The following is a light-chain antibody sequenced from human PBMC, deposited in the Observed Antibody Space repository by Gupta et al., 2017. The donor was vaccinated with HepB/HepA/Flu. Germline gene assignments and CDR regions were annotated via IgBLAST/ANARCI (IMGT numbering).Light chain of an antibody. CDR2: GAS. Sequence: EIVLTQSPGTLSLSPGGRATLSCRASQSVSSSYLAWYQQKPGQAPRLLIYGASSRATGIPDRFSGSGSGTDFTLTSSRLEPEDFEVYYWQQYGSSRTFGQGTKVEIK. V-gene: IGKV3-20*01. CDR3: QQYGSSRT. CDR1: QSVSSSY. J-gene: IGKJ1*01.